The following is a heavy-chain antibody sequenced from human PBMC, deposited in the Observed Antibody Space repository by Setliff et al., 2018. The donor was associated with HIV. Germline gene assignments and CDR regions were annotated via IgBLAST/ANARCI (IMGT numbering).Heavy chain of an antibody. Sequence: SETLSLTCTVSGGSISAYYWSWIRQPPGKGLEWIGYIYYRGGTNYNPSLKSRLTISVDAAKNQFSLKLSSVTTADTAVYYCARATATWLVDNWGQGTLVTVSS. CDR2: IYYRGGT. V-gene: IGHV4-59*01. CDR3: ARATATWLVDN. CDR1: GGSISAYY. J-gene: IGHJ4*02. D-gene: IGHD2-15*01.